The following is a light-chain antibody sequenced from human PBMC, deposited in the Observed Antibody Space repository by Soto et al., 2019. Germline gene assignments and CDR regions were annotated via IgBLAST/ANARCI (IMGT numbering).Light chain of an antibody. V-gene: IGLV2-14*01. Sequence: QSALTQPASVSGSPGQSITISCTGASSDVGAYNYVSWYQQHPGKAPKLMIYEFSNPPSGVSDRFAASTSGTTASLTISGLQPEDEAHYYSVSYTTRVTLVSGGGTKLTVL. J-gene: IGLJ3*02. CDR3: VSYTTRVTLV. CDR1: SSDVGAYNY. CDR2: EFS.